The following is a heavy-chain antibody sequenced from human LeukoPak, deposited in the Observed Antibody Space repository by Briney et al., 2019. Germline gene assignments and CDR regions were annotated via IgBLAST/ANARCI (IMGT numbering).Heavy chain of an antibody. CDR2: FSTYNRNT. J-gene: IGHJ4*02. V-gene: IGHV1-18*01. CDR1: GYTFTSYG. CDR3: ARFGSVANDY. Sequence: ASVKVSYKASGYTFTSYGISWVRQAPGQGLEWMGWFSTYNRNTHYAQKLQGRVTMTTDTSTSTAYMELRSLRSDDTAVYYCARFGSVANDYWGQGTLVTVSS. D-gene: IGHD5-12*01.